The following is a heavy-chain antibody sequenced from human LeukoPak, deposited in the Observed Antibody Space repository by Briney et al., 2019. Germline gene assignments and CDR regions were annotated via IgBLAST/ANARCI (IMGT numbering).Heavy chain of an antibody. CDR1: GGSFSGYY. CDR3: AREGRHIAVAGTLLDY. V-gene: IGHV4-34*01. D-gene: IGHD6-19*01. Sequence: SETLSLTCAVYGGSFSGYYRSWIRQPPGKGLEWIGEINHSGSTNYNPSLKSRVTISVDTSKNQFSLKLSSVTAADTAVYYCAREGRHIAVAGTLLDYWGQGTLVTVSS. CDR2: INHSGST. J-gene: IGHJ4*02.